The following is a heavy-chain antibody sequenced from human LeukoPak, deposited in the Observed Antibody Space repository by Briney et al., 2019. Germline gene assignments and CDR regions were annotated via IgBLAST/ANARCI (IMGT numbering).Heavy chain of an antibody. Sequence: PSETLSLTCRVSGVSISVYYWGWIRQPPGKGLEWIGYIHYSGRTNYNTSLKSRVTISVDTSKNQFSLKLTSVTTAYTAVYYCACVWHCAYNPLDDGGQGTLVSVFS. J-gene: IGHJ4*02. CDR1: GVSISVYY. V-gene: IGHV4-59*12. CDR2: IHYSGRT. D-gene: IGHD1-1*01. CDR3: ACVWHCAYNPLDD.